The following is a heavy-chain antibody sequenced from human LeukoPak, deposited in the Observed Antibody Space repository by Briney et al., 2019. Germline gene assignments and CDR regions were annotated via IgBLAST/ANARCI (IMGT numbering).Heavy chain of an antibody. CDR3: ARSPQIGGVIGSLDY. D-gene: IGHD3-16*02. Sequence: GGCLRLSCEASGFTFSNYTMTWVPQGPGKGREWGSSIITSGGRTYYADSVKGRFTISRDNSKNTLYLQMTSLRAEDTAVYYCARSPQIGGVIGSLDYWGQGTLVTVS. V-gene: IGHV3-23*01. CDR2: IITSGGRT. J-gene: IGHJ4*02. CDR1: GFTFSNYT.